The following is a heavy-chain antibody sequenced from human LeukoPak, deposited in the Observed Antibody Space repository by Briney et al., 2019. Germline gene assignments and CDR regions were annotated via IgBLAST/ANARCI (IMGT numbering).Heavy chain of an antibody. Sequence: ASVKVSCKASGYTFTGYYMHWVRQAPGQGLEWMGWINPNSGGTNYAQKFQGRVTMTRDTSISTAYMELSRLRSDDTAVYYCARSCCSSTSCYSLLYYYDSSGLGEFDYWGQGTLVTVSS. CDR3: ARSCCSSTSCYSLLYYYDSSGLGEFDY. J-gene: IGHJ4*02. V-gene: IGHV1-2*02. CDR1: GYTFTGYY. CDR2: INPNSGGT. D-gene: IGHD3-22*01.